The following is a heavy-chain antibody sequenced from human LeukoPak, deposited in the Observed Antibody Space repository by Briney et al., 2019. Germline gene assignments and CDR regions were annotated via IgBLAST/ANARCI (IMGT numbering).Heavy chain of an antibody. V-gene: IGHV1-69*13. J-gene: IGHJ6*02. CDR2: IIPIFGTA. CDR3: ARAYSVEQWLANYYYYGMDV. Sequence: ASVKVSCKVSGYTLTELSMHWVRQAPGQGLEWMGGIIPIFGTANYAQKFQGRVTITADESTSTAYMELSSLRSEDTAVYYCARAYSVEQWLANYYYYGMDVWGQGTTVTVSS. D-gene: IGHD6-19*01. CDR1: GYTLTELS.